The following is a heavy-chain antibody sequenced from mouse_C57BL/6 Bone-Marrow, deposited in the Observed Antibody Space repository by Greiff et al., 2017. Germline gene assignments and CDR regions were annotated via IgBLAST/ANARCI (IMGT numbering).Heavy chain of an antibody. CDR1: DSEVFPIAN. Sequence: VQLQESGSELRSPGSSVKLSCKDSDSEVFPIANMSWVRQKPGHGFEWIGGILPGIGRTIYGEKFGDKPILDADTLSTTAYLELNSLTSEDSAIYYCARPAQYGNYWYFDVWGTGTTVTVSS. V-gene: IGHV15-2*01. CDR3: ARPAQYGNYWYFDV. CDR2: ILPGIGRT. J-gene: IGHJ1*03. D-gene: IGHD2-1*01.